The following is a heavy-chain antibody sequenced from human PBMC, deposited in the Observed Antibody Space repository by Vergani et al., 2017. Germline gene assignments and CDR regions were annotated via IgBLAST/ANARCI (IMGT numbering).Heavy chain of an antibody. V-gene: IGHV1-69*12. J-gene: IGHJ6*02. CDR2: ISPIFGVP. D-gene: IGHD4-23*01. Sequence: QVQLVQSGAEVKKPGSSVKVSCKASGGTFSSYAISWVRQAPGQGLEWMGGISPIFGVPDYAQKFQGRVTITADEPTSTANMELRSLRSEDTAVYYCARAQRXVTNWDFYYGMDVWGQGTTVTVSS. CDR3: ARAQRXVTNWDFYYGMDV. CDR1: GGTFSSYA.